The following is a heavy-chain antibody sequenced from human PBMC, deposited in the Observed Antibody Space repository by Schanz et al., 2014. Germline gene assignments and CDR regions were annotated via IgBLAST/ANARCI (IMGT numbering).Heavy chain of an antibody. Sequence: QVQLVQSGGEVKKPGASATVSCKASGYSFTTYGLTWVRQAPGQGLEWMGWISVYHGHTNYAEKVHGRVTMTTDTSTSTAYMELRSLISDDTAVYYCVRDAGWAFGDYHGMDVWGQGTSVTVSS. CDR1: GYSFTTYG. CDR2: ISVYHGHT. CDR3: VRDAGWAFGDYHGMDV. V-gene: IGHV1-18*01. D-gene: IGHD3-10*01. J-gene: IGHJ6*02.